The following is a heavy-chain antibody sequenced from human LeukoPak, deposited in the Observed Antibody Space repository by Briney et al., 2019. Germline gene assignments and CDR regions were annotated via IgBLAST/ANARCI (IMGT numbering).Heavy chain of an antibody. Sequence: PSETLSLTCTVSGGSITGYYWTWIRQSPGKGLEWIGYIYYSGSTSYTPSLKSRVTISLDTSKNQFSLKLSSVTAADTAVYYCARGRVVPAAVDYWGQGTLVTVSS. D-gene: IGHD2-2*01. CDR2: IYYSGST. CDR3: ARGRVVPAAVDY. J-gene: IGHJ4*02. V-gene: IGHV4-59*12. CDR1: GGSITGYY.